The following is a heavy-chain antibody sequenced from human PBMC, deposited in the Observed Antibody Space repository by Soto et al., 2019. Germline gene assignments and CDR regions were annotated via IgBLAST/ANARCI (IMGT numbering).Heavy chain of an antibody. CDR2: IKQDGSEK. V-gene: IGHV3-7*01. CDR1: GFTFSSYW. Sequence: EVQLVESGGGLVQPGGSLRLSCAASGFTFSSYWMSWVRQAPGKGLEWVANIKQDGSEKYYVDSVKGRFTISRDNAKNSLYLQMNSLRAEDTAVYYCARVTAMVHDAFYIWGQGTMVTVSS. D-gene: IGHD5-18*01. J-gene: IGHJ3*02. CDR3: ARVTAMVHDAFYI.